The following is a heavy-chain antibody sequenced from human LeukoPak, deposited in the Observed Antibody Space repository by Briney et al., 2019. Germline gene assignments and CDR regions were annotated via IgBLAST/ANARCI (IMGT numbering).Heavy chain of an antibody. V-gene: IGHV1-69*13. CDR1: GGTFSSYA. Sequence: GASVKVSCKASGGTFSSYAISWVRQAPGQGLEWMGGIIPIFGTANYAQKFQGRVTITADESTSTAYMELSSLRSEDTAVYYCARRLWSGYYEAFDIWGQGTMVTVSS. D-gene: IGHD3-3*01. CDR3: ARRLWSGYYEAFDI. CDR2: IIPIFGTA. J-gene: IGHJ3*02.